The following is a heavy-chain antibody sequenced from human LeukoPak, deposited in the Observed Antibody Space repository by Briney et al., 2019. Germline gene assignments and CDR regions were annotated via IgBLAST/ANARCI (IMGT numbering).Heavy chain of an antibody. CDR1: GYSISSGYY. J-gene: IGHJ4*02. CDR3: ARLRGGPAEVDY. Sequence: NTSETLSLTCAVSGYSISSGYYWGWIRQPPGKGLEWIGSIYHSGSTYYNPSLKSRVTISVDTSKTQFALKLSSVTAADTAVYYCARLRGGPAEVDYWGQGTLVTVSS. CDR2: IYHSGST. V-gene: IGHV4-38-2*01. D-gene: IGHD3-10*01.